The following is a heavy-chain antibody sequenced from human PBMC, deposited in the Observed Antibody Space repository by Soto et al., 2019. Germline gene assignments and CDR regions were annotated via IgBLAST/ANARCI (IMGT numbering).Heavy chain of an antibody. V-gene: IGHV3-74*01. CDR1: GFTFSSYW. J-gene: IGHJ6*03. Sequence: GGSLRLSCAASGFTFSSYWMHWVRQAPGKGLVWVSRINSDGSSTSYADSVKGRFTISRDNAKNTLYLQMNSLRAEDTAVYYCARPTTVRDYYYMDVWGKGTTVTVSS. D-gene: IGHD4-4*01. CDR2: INSDGSST. CDR3: ARPTTVRDYYYMDV.